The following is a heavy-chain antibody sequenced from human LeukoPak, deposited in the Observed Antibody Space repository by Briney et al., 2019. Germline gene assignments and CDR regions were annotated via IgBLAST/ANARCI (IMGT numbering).Heavy chain of an antibody. D-gene: IGHD6-13*01. CDR3: ARMSSSSWYVCDY. J-gene: IGHJ4*02. V-gene: IGHV3-7*01. Sequence: PGGSLRLSGAASGFTFTNYWMTWVRQAPGKGLEWLANIKQDGGEKYYVGSVQGRFTIYRHNAQNSLYLQTNSLRVEDTAVYYCARMSSSSWYVCDYWGQGTLASVSS. CDR2: IKQDGGEK. CDR1: GFTFTNYW.